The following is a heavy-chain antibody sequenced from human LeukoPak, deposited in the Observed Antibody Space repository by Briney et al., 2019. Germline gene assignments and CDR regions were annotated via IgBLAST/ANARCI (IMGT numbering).Heavy chain of an antibody. CDR2: IYHGGST. D-gene: IGHD6-19*01. CDR1: GYSISSGYY. V-gene: IGHV4-38-2*02. J-gene: IGHJ4*02. CDR3: ARGRTIIAVAGINLPYYFDY. Sequence: PSETLSLTCTVSGYSISSGYYWGWIRQPPGKGLEWIGSIYHGGSTYYNPSLKSRVTISVDTSKNQFSLKLSSVTAADTAVYYCARGRTIIAVAGINLPYYFDYWGQGTLVTVSS.